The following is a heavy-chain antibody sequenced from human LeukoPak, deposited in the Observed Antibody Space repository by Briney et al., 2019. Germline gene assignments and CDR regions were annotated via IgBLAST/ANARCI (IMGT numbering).Heavy chain of an antibody. Sequence: ETLSLTCSVSGDSISSRSDFWGWIRQPPGKGVEWIGSVYYSGSTYYSPSLKSRVTVSVDTSKNQFSLKLSSVTAADTAVYYCARENNHLTWFDPWGQGTLVTVSS. CDR2: VYYSGST. CDR1: GDSISSRSDF. V-gene: IGHV4-39*01. J-gene: IGHJ5*02. D-gene: IGHD1-14*01. CDR3: ARENNHLTWFDP.